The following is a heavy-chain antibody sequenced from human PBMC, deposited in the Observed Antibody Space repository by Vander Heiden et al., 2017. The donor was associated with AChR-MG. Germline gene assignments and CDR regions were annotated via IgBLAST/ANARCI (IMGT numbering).Heavy chain of an antibody. Sequence: EVQLVQSGAEVKKPGESLKISCKGSGCSFTSYWIGWVRQMPGKGLDWMGIIYPADSDTRYSPSFQGQVTMSAAKSINTAYLQWSSLKASDTAMYYCARQASFGGSGQAFDIWGQGTMVAVSS. CDR1: GCSFTSYW. D-gene: IGHD3-16*01. J-gene: IGHJ3*02. CDR2: IYPADSDT. V-gene: IGHV5-51*01. CDR3: ARQASFGGSGQAFDI.